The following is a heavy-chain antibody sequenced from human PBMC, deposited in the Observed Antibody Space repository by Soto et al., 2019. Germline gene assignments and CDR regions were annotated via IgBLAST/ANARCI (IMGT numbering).Heavy chain of an antibody. D-gene: IGHD6-13*01. V-gene: IGHV5-51*01. CDR3: ARTAAAGKYYYGTDG. CDR1: GYSFTSYW. CDR2: IYPGDSDT. J-gene: IGHJ6*02. Sequence: PGESLKISCKGSGYSFTSYWIGWVRQMPVNGLEWMGIIYPGDSDTRYSPSFQGQVTISADKSISTAYLQWSSLKASDTAMYYCARTAAAGKYYYGTDGWGHGTTVTVSS.